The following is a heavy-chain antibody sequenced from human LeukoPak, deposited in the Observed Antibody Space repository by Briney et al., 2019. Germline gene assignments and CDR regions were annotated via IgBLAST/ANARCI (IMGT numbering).Heavy chain of an antibody. CDR3: ASLRERSYYARGFDY. Sequence: SETLSLTCTVSGGSISSYYWAWIRQPPGKGLECIGSIYYSGSTSYNPSLKSRVTISVDTSKNQFSLKLSSVTAADTAVYYCASLRERSYYARGFDYWGQGTLVTVSS. D-gene: IGHD3-3*01. CDR2: IYYSGST. J-gene: IGHJ4*02. CDR1: GGSISSYY. V-gene: IGHV4-39*01.